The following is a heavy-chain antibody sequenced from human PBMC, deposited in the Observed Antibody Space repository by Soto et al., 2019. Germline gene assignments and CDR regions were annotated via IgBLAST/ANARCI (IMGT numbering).Heavy chain of an antibody. V-gene: IGHV3-7*01. CDR1: GFTFSSYW. Sequence: GGSLRLSCAASGFTFSSYWMSWVRQAPGKGLEWVANIKQDGSEKYYVDSVKGRFTISRDNAKNSLYLQMNSLRAEDTAVYYCARLGSSSGWPFEYWGQGTLVTVSS. CDR2: IKQDGSEK. CDR3: ARLGSSSGWPFEY. J-gene: IGHJ4*02. D-gene: IGHD6-19*01.